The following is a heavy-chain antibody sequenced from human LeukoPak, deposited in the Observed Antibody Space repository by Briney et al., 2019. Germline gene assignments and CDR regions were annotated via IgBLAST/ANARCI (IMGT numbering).Heavy chain of an antibody. V-gene: IGHV1-8*03. CDR3: VRGAGATISYYHYYMDV. CDR2: MNPNSGNT. J-gene: IGHJ6*03. Sequence: GASVKVSCKASGYTFTSYDINWVRQATGQGLEWVGWMNPNSGNTGYAQKFQGRVTITRNTSISTAYMELSSLRSEDTAVYYCVRGAGATISYYHYYMDVWGKGTTATVSS. CDR1: GYTFTSYD. D-gene: IGHD1-26*01.